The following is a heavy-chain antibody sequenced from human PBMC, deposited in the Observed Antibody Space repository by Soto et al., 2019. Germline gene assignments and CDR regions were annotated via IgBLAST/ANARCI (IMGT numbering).Heavy chain of an antibody. Sequence: ASGKVSCKASGYTFTGYYMHWVRQAPVQGLEWMGWINPNSGGTNYAQKFQGRVTMTRDTSISTAYMELSRLRSDDTAVYYCARDRDYYDSSGYLDYWGQGTLVTVSS. CDR2: INPNSGGT. V-gene: IGHV1-2*02. CDR1: GYTFTGYY. D-gene: IGHD3-22*01. CDR3: ARDRDYYDSSGYLDY. J-gene: IGHJ4*02.